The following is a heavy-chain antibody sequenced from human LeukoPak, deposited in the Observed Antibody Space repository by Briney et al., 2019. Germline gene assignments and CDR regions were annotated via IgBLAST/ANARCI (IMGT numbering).Heavy chain of an antibody. Sequence: PGGSLTLSWQASGFTSSSYGMHWVRHAAAKGLEWVEVLSYDGSYKYYADSVMGRFTISRDNSKNTLYLQMNSLRAEDTAVYYCAKPRIAVAGTDLDFWGQGTLVTVSS. CDR3: AKPRIAVAGTDLDF. J-gene: IGHJ4*02. D-gene: IGHD6-19*01. CDR2: LSYDGSYK. CDR1: GFTSSSYG. V-gene: IGHV3-30*18.